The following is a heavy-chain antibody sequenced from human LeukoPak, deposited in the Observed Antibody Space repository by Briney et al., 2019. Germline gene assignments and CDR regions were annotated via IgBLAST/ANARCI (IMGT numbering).Heavy chain of an antibody. V-gene: IGHV4-59*01. CDR1: DASIIGYY. Sequence: SETLSLTCTVSDASIIGYYWGWIRQPPGKGLEWIAYIYYGGSTEYNPSLKSRVTISIDTPKNQFSLKVTSVTAADTAVYYCARVLGGYGSEIVRYYIDYWAQGTLVTVSS. D-gene: IGHD3-10*01. CDR3: ARVLGGYGSEIVRYYIDY. CDR2: IYYGGST. J-gene: IGHJ4*02.